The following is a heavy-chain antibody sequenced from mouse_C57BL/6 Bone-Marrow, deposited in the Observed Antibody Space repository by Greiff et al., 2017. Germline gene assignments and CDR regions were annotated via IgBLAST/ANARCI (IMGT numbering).Heavy chain of an antibody. CDR3: ARGTTVVTDWYFDV. D-gene: IGHD1-1*01. Sequence: QVQLQQPGAELVKPGASVKLSCKASGYTFTSYWMQWVKQRPGQGLEWIGEIVPSDSYTNYNQKFKGKATLTVDTSSSTAYMQLSSLTSEDSAVYYCARGTTVVTDWYFDVWGTGTTVTVSA. CDR2: IVPSDSYT. V-gene: IGHV1-50*01. J-gene: IGHJ1*03. CDR1: GYTFTSYW.